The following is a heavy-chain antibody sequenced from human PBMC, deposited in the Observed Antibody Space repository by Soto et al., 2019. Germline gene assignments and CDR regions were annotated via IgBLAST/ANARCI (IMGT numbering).Heavy chain of an antibody. CDR1: GYTFTSYS. Sequence: ASGKVSCKASGYTFTSYSMHWVRQAPGQRLEWMGWINAGNGNTKYSQKFQGRVTITRDTSASTAYMELSSLRSEDTAVYYCARDPFLGYCSGGSCYGVYNWFDPWGQGTLVTVSS. D-gene: IGHD2-15*01. CDR2: INAGNGNT. V-gene: IGHV1-3*01. CDR3: ARDPFLGYCSGGSCYGVYNWFDP. J-gene: IGHJ5*02.